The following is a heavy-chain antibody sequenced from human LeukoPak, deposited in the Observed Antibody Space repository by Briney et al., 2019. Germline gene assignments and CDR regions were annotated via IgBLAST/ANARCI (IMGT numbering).Heavy chain of an antibody. CDR3: ARGYKGYDPTKFDP. CDR2: MNPNSGNT. V-gene: IGHV1-8*01. Sequence: ASVKVSCKASGYTFTSYDINWVRQATGQGLEWMGWMNPNSGNTGYAQKFQGRVTMTRNTSISTAYMELSSLRSEDTAVYYCARGYKGYDPTKFDPWGQGTLVTVSS. CDR1: GYTFTSYD. J-gene: IGHJ5*02. D-gene: IGHD3-22*01.